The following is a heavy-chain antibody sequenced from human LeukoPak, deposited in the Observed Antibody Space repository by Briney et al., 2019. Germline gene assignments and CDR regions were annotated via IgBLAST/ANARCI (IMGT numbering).Heavy chain of an antibody. CDR1: GGSISRSSYY. J-gene: IGHJ4*02. D-gene: IGHD5-12*01. CDR2: VSYSGNT. Sequence: SETLSLTCTVSGGSISRSSYYWGWIRQTPGMGLEWIGSVSYSGNTDYNPSLKSRVTISVDTSKNQFSLKLSSVTAADTAVYYCARGGRGYSGYDWGQGTLVTVSS. CDR3: ARGGRGYSGYD. V-gene: IGHV4-39*07.